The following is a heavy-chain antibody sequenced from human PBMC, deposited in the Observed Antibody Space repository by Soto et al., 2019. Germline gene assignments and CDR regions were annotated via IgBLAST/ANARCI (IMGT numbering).Heavy chain of an antibody. D-gene: IGHD2-8*01. CDR1: GGSFSGYY. Sequence: QVQLQQWGAGLLKPSETLSLTCAVYGGSFSGYYCSWIRQPPGKGLEWIGEINHSGSTNYNPSLKSRVTISVDRSKNQFSLKLSSVTAADTAVYYCARTNCTNGVCYDPWGQGTLVTVSS. J-gene: IGHJ5*02. CDR2: INHSGST. CDR3: ARTNCTNGVCYDP. V-gene: IGHV4-34*01.